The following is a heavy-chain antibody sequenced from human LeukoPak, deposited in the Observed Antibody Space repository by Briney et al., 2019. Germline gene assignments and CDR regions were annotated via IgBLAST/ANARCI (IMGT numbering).Heavy chain of an antibody. Sequence: GGSLRLSCAASGFTFSSYSMNWVRQAPGKGLEWVSAISGSGGSTYYADSVKGRFTISRDNSKNTLYLQMNSLRAEDTAVYYCAKVDTALVFDYWGQGTLVTVSS. V-gene: IGHV3-23*01. CDR3: AKVDTALVFDY. CDR2: ISGSGGST. D-gene: IGHD5-18*01. CDR1: GFTFSSYS. J-gene: IGHJ4*02.